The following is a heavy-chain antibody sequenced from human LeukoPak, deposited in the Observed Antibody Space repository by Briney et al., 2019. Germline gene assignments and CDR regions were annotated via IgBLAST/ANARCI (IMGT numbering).Heavy chain of an antibody. CDR1: GFTFSNYG. D-gene: IGHD2-15*01. CDR3: AKDLYVVVVAAPFDY. J-gene: IGHJ4*02. CDR2: ITGSGGST. V-gene: IGHV3-23*01. Sequence: PGGSLRLSCAASGFTFSNYGLSWVRQAPGKGLEWVSGITGSGGSTYYADSVKGRFTISRDNSKNTLYLQMNNLRAEDTAVYYCAKDLYVVVVAAPFDYWGQGTLVTVSS.